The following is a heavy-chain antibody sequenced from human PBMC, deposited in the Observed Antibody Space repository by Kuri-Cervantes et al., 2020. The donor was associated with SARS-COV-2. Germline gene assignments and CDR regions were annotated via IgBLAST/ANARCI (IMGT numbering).Heavy chain of an antibody. V-gene: IGHV3-23*01. D-gene: IGHD4-17*01. J-gene: IGHJ3*01. CDR2: ISGSGANT. Sequence: GESLNISCAASGSTFSCFPMGLVRPPPGKGLEWVSGISGSGANTYYADSVKGWFTISSDNSKNTLYLQMNSLRAEDTAVYYCAKDPNGDYVGAFDFWGQGTLVTVSS. CDR3: AKDPNGDYVGAFDF. CDR1: GSTFSCFP.